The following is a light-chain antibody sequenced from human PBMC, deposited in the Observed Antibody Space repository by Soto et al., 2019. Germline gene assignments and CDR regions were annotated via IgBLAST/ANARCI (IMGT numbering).Light chain of an antibody. Sequence: DIQMTQSPSSVSASVGDTVTITCRASQGIDSRLAWYQQKPGKAPKLLIYAASSLQSGVPTRFSGSGSGAEYSLTIRSLQPEDFASYYCQQADSFPWTFGQGTKVEIK. CDR2: AAS. J-gene: IGKJ1*01. CDR1: QGIDSR. V-gene: IGKV1-12*01. CDR3: QQADSFPWT.